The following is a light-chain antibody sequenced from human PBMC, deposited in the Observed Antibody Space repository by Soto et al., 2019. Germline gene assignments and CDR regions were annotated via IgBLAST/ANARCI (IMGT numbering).Light chain of an antibody. CDR3: QQYGSSRTWT. J-gene: IGKJ1*01. CDR1: QSVSSSY. Sequence: EIVLTQSPGTLSLSPGERATLSCRASQSVSSSYLAWYQQKPGQAPRLLIYGASSRATGIPDRFSGSGSGTDFTLTISRLKPEDFAVYYCQQYGSSRTWTFGQGTKVDI. V-gene: IGKV3-20*01. CDR2: GAS.